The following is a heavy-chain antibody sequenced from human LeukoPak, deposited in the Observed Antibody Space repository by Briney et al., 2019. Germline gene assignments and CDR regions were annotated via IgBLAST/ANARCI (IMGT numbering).Heavy chain of an antibody. CDR1: DYSISSAYY. J-gene: IGHJ4*02. Sequence: PSQTLSLTCAVSDYSISSAYYWGWIRQPPGKGLEWIGSIYHSGSTDSNPSLKSRVTISVDTPTNQFSLKLRSVTAADTAVYYCARDQAYCGGDCYFDFWGQGTLVTVSS. CDR2: IYHSGST. D-gene: IGHD2-21*02. V-gene: IGHV4-38-2*02. CDR3: ARDQAYCGGDCYFDF.